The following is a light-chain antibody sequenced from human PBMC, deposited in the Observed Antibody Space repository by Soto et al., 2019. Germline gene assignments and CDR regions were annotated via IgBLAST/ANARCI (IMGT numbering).Light chain of an antibody. Sequence: DIQLTQSPSFLSASVGDRVTITCRASQDISSYLAWYQQKPGKAPKLLISDASTLQSGVPSRFCGSGSGIEFTLTITSLQPEDFATYYCQQFYTYLLTFGGGTKVEIK. CDR3: QQFYTYLLT. V-gene: IGKV1-9*01. J-gene: IGKJ4*01. CDR2: DAS. CDR1: QDISSY.